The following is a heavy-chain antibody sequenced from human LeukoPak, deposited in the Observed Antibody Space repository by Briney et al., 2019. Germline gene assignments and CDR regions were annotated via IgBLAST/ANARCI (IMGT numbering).Heavy chain of an antibody. CDR1: GGSISSYY. CDR2: IYYSGST. CDR3: ARDLGGSGSYLDY. J-gene: IGHJ4*02. Sequence: SETLSLTCTASGGSISSYYWSWIRQPPGKGLEWIGYIYYSGSTNYNPSLKSRVTISVDTSKNQFSLKLSSVTAADTAVYYCARDLGGSGSYLDYWGQGTLVTVSS. V-gene: IGHV4-59*01. D-gene: IGHD3-10*01.